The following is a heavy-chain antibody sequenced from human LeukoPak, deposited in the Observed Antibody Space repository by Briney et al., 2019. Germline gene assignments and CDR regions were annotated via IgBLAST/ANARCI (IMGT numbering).Heavy chain of an antibody. V-gene: IGHV3-30-3*01. CDR1: GFTFSSYA. CDR3: TRFSVTGADY. D-gene: IGHD2-21*02. CDR2: ISYDGSNK. J-gene: IGHJ4*02. Sequence: GGSLRPSCAASGFTFSSYAMSWVRQAPGKGLEWVAVISYDGSNKYYADSVKGRFTISRDNSKNTLYLQMNSLRAEDTAVYYCTRFSVTGADYWGQGTLVTVSS.